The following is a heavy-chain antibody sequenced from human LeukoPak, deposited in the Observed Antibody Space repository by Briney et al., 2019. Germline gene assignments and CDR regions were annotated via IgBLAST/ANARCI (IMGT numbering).Heavy chain of an antibody. CDR1: GYTFTGYY. V-gene: IGHV1-2*02. D-gene: IGHD4-17*01. J-gene: IGHJ4*02. CDR2: INPNSGGT. Sequence: ASVKVSCKASGYTFTGYYMHWVRQAPGQGLEWMGWINPNSGGTNYAQKFQGRVTMTRDTSISTAYMELSRLRSDDTAVYCCARVDLTVTTMDYWGQGTLVTVSS. CDR3: ARVDLTVTTMDY.